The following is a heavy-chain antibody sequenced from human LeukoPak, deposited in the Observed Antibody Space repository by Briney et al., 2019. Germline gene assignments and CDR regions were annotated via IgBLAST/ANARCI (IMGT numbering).Heavy chain of an antibody. J-gene: IGHJ4*02. D-gene: IGHD3-10*01. CDR1: GYIFDRYA. CDR3: VRELETMVRGVVVDY. Sequence: ASVKVSCKASGYIFDRYAMNWVRQTPGQGLEWMRWINTNSGNPTYAQGFTGRFVFSLDTSVSTAYLQIFNLKAEDTAVYYCVRELETMVRGVVVDYWGQGTLVYVSS. V-gene: IGHV7-4-1*01. CDR2: INTNSGNP.